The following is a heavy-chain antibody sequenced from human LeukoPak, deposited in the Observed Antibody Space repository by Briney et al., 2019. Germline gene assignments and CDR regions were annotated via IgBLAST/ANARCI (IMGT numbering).Heavy chain of an antibody. Sequence: GGSLRLSCVASGLIFSKYWMTWVRQAPGKGLEWVATIKPDGSEQYYLDSVKGRFTISRDNAKNSLYLQMNSLRAEDTAVYYCARDNADSGPLEYWGQGTLVTVSS. CDR1: GLIFSKYW. D-gene: IGHD3-10*01. CDR2: IKPDGSEQ. CDR3: ARDNADSGPLEY. J-gene: IGHJ4*02. V-gene: IGHV3-7*01.